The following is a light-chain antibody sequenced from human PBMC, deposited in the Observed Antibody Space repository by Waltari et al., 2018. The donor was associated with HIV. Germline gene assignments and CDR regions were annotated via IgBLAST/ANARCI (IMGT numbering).Light chain of an antibody. V-gene: IGLV1-44*01. Sequence: QSVLTQPPSASGTPGQRVTISCSGSSSNIGSNTVNWYQQLPGTAPKLLIYSNNQRPSGVPDRFSCSKSGTSASLAISGLQSEDEADYYCAAWDDSLNGHGVFGTGTKVTVL. J-gene: IGLJ1*01. CDR1: SSNIGSNT. CDR2: SNN. CDR3: AAWDDSLNGHGV.